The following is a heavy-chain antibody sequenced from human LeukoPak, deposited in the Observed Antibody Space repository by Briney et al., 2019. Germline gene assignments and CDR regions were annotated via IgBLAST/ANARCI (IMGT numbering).Heavy chain of an antibody. CDR1: GFSLSTSGVG. V-gene: IGHV2-5*01. D-gene: IGHD4/OR15-4a*01. CDR2: IYWNDDK. Sequence: SGPTLVKPTQTLTLTCTFSGFSLSTSGVGVGWIRQPPGKALEWLALIYWNDDKRYSPSLKSRLTITKDTSKNQVVLTMTDMDPVDTATYYCAPNFKGPWYFDYWGQGTLVTVSS. CDR3: APNFKGPWYFDY. J-gene: IGHJ4*02.